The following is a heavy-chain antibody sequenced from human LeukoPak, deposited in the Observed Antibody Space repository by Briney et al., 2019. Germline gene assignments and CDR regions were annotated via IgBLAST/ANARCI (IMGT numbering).Heavy chain of an antibody. V-gene: IGHV3-30*04. J-gene: IGHJ4*02. Sequence: GGSLRLSCAASGFTFSNYAMHWVRQAPGKGLEWVAVISYDGSNKYYADSVKGRFTISRDNSKNTLYLQMNSLRAEDTAVYYCAREGIGPYSYGVRAAYYFDYWGQGTLVTVSS. CDR3: AREGIGPYSYGVRAAYYFDY. D-gene: IGHD5-18*01. CDR1: GFTFSNYA. CDR2: ISYDGSNK.